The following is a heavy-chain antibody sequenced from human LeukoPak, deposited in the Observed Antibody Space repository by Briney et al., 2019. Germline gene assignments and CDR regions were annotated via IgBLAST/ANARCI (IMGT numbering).Heavy chain of an antibody. V-gene: IGHV4-34*01. CDR2: INHSGRT. Sequence: PSETLSLTCAVYGGSFSGYYWSWIRQPPGKGLEWIGEINHSGRTNYNPSLKSRVTISVDTSKNQFSLTLSSVTAADTAVYYCARSAGYCSGGSCYRAGNFDYWGQGTLVTVSS. CDR3: ARSAGYCSGGSCYRAGNFDY. J-gene: IGHJ4*02. CDR1: GGSFSGYY. D-gene: IGHD2-15*01.